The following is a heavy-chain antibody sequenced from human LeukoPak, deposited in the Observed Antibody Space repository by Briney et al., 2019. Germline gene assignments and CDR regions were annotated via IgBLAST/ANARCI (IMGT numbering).Heavy chain of an antibody. J-gene: IGHJ4*02. CDR3: AKDKYSGFDSLDY. CDR2: ISHDGSSK. Sequence: GRSLRLSCAASGFRFNSYGMHWVRQAPGKGLEWLAVISHDGSSKYYVDSVKGRFTISRDKSKNTLYLQMNTLRAEDTAVYYCAKDKYSGFDSLDYWGQGTLVTVSS. CDR1: GFRFNSYG. V-gene: IGHV3-30*18. D-gene: IGHD5-12*01.